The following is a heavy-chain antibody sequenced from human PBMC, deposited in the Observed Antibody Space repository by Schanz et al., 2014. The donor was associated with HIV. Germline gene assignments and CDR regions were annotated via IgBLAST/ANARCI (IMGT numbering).Heavy chain of an antibody. D-gene: IGHD5-12*01. CDR3: KSTSTAYMELSSLRSEDTAVYYCARGECDFWSGYCPHFHYCDLDV. J-gene: IGHJ6*02. V-gene: IGHV1-69*06. CDR2: VIPVVGTK. Sequence: QGQLVQSGAEVKKPGSSVKVSCKTSGGTFSRFAINWGRQAPGQGLEWIGGVIPVVGTKNYAQKFQGRGTINADNPPTPDHQTTPHKVPDHVTITADKSTSTAYMELSSLRSEDTAVYYCARGECDFWSGYCPHFHYCDLDVWGPGTSVTVSS. CDR1: GGTFSRFA.